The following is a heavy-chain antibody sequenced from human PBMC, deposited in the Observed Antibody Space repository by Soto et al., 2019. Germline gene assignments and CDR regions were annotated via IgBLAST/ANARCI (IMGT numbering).Heavy chain of an antibody. CDR3: AREGDYVWGSYRYYFDY. D-gene: IGHD3-16*02. CDR1: GYTFTGYY. J-gene: IGHJ4*02. CDR2: INPNSGGT. Sequence: ASVKVSCKASGYTFTGYYMHWVRQAPGQGLEWMGWINPNSGGTNYAQKFQGRVTMTRDTSISTAYMELSRLRSDDTAVYYCAREGDYVWGSYRYYFDYWGQVTLVTVSS. V-gene: IGHV1-2*02.